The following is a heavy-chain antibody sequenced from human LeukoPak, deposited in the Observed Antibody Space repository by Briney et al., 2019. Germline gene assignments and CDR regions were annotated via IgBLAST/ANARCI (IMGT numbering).Heavy chain of an antibody. CDR2: ITSSSSYI. J-gene: IGHJ5*02. Sequence: PGGSLRLSCAASGFTFSGYSMNWIRQAPGKGLEGVSSITSSSSYIYYADSVKGRFTISRDNAKNSLYLQMNSLRAEDTAVYYCARDLAAASPNWFDPWGQGTLVTVSS. CDR1: GFTFSGYS. CDR3: ARDLAAASPNWFDP. D-gene: IGHD6-13*01. V-gene: IGHV3-21*01.